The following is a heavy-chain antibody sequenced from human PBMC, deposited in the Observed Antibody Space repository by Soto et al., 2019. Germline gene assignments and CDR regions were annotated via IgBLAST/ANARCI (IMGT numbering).Heavy chain of an antibody. CDR2: IYYSGST. D-gene: IGHD4-17*01. Sequence: PSETLSLTCTVSGGSISSYYWSWIRQPPGKGLEWIGYIYYSGSTNYNPSLKSRVTISVDTSKNQFSLKLSSVTAADTAVYYCARDPGYGDFMRFAFDIWGQGTMVTVSS. CDR1: GGSISSYY. V-gene: IGHV4-59*01. J-gene: IGHJ3*02. CDR3: ARDPGYGDFMRFAFDI.